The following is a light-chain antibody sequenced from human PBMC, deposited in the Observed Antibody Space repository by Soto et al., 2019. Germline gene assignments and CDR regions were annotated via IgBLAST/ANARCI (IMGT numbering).Light chain of an antibody. J-gene: IGKJ3*01. Sequence: DIQMTQSPSTLSGSVGDRVTITCRASQTISSWLAWYQRKPGKAPKLLIYKASTLKSGVPSRFSGSESGTEFTLTISSLQPEDFGDYICQQSYKTPFTFGPGTKVDIK. CDR3: QQSYKTPFT. CDR2: KAS. V-gene: IGKV1-5*03. CDR1: QTISSW.